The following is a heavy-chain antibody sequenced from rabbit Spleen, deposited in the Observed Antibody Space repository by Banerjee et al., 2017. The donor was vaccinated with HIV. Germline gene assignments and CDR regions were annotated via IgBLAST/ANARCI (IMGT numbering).Heavy chain of an antibody. CDR3: ATYVDYDGDFNL. Sequence: QEQLVESGGGLVQPEGSLTLTCKGFRFDFSSGYDMCWVRQAPGKGLEWVGCIYTGDGNTYYASWAKGRFTISKTSSTVDLKMTSLTAADTATYFCATYVDYDGDFNLWGPGTLVTVS. D-gene: IGHD2-1*01. J-gene: IGHJ4*01. CDR2: IYTGDGNT. V-gene: IGHV1S45*01. CDR1: RFDFSSGYD.